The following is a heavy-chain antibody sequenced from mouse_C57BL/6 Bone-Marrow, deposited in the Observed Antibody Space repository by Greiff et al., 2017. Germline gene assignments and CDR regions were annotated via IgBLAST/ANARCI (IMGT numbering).Heavy chain of an antibody. CDR2: IYPGAGDT. J-gene: IGHJ3*01. V-gene: IGHV1-82*01. CDR1: GYAFSSSW. Sequence: VQLQQSGPELVKPGASVKISCKASGYAFSSSWMNWVKQRPGKGLEWIGRIYPGAGDTNYNGKVKGKATLTADKSSSTAYMQLSSLTSEDSAVYFCARNYYCGAYWGQGTLVTVSA. CDR3: ARNYYCGAY. D-gene: IGHD1-1*02.